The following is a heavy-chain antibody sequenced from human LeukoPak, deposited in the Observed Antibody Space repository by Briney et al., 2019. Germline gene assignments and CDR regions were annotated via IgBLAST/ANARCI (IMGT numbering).Heavy chain of an antibody. V-gene: IGHV1-18*01. CDR2: ISAYNGNT. J-gene: IGHJ5*02. Sequence: ASVKVSCKASGYTFTSYGISWVRQAPGQGLEWMGWISAYNGNTNYAQKPRGRVTMTTDTSTSTAYMELRSLRSDDTAVYYCARDEDVAAAGTYNWFDPWGQGTLVTVSS. D-gene: IGHD6-13*01. CDR3: ARDEDVAAAGTYNWFDP. CDR1: GYTFTSYG.